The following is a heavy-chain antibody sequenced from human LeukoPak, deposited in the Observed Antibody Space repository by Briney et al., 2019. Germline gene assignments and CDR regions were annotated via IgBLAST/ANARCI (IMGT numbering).Heavy chain of an antibody. CDR1: GFTFDDYA. D-gene: IGHD6-6*01. CDR2: ISWNSGSI. CDR3: SISSSSPY. V-gene: IGHV3-9*01. J-gene: IGHJ4*02. Sequence: GRSLRLSCAASGFTFDDYAMHWVRQAPGKGLEWVSGISWNSGSIGYADSVKGRFTISRDNAKNSLYLQMDSLRHEDTAVYYCSISSSSPYWGQGTLVIVSS.